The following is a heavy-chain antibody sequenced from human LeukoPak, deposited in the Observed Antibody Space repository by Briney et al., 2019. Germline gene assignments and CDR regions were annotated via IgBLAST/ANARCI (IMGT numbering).Heavy chain of an antibody. CDR1: GFPLGDYA. V-gene: IGHV3-49*03. Sequence: GGSLRLSCTPPGFPLGDYAMSWFRKPPGKGLEGEVFIGSKAYGGTTEYAASVKGRFTISRDDSKSIAYLQMNSLKTEDTAVYYCTKYYDSSGYNPRPFDYWGQGTLVTVSS. CDR2: IGSKAYGGTT. CDR3: TKYYDSSGYNPRPFDY. J-gene: IGHJ4*02. D-gene: IGHD3-22*01.